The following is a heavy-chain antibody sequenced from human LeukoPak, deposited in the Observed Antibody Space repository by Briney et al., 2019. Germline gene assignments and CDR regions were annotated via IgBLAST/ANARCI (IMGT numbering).Heavy chain of an antibody. CDR3: ARSRKESMITFGGVIVIPPIDY. CDR2: ISSSSSTI. D-gene: IGHD3-16*02. Sequence: PGGSLRLSCAASGFTFSSYSMNWVRQAPGKGLEWVSYISSSSSTIYYADSVKGRFTISRDNAKNSLYLQMNSLRAEDTAVYYCARSRKESMITFGGVIVIPPIDYWGQGTLVTVSS. V-gene: IGHV3-48*04. J-gene: IGHJ4*02. CDR1: GFTFSSYS.